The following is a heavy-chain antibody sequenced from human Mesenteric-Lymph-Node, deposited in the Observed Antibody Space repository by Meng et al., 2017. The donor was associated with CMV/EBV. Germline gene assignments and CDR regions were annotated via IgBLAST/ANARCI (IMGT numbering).Heavy chain of an antibody. V-gene: IGHV3-13*01. CDR3: ARGVGSGMDV. J-gene: IGHJ6*02. CDR1: GFTFSSYD. Sequence: GESLKISCAASGFTFSSYDMHWVRQGTGKGLEWVSAIGSAGDTYYPGSVKGRFTISRENAKNSLYPQMNSLRAGDTAVYYCARGVGSGMDVWGQGTTVTVSS. CDR2: IGSAGDT. D-gene: IGHD1-26*01.